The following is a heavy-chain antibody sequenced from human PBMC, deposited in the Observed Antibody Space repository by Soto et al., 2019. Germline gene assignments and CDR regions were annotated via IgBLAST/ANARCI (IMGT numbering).Heavy chain of an antibody. CDR3: AXDAXXGGXRXGMDV. J-gene: IGHJ6*02. CDR1: GGSVNNANYF. V-gene: IGHV4-31*03. D-gene: IGHD2-15*01. CDR2: IYYSGST. Sequence: QVRLEESGPGLVKPSETLSLICSVSGGSVNNANYFWNWIRHHPENGLEWIGYIYYSGSTRYNPSFKTRATLSIDTSKNQFSLRLNSVTVADTAVXFXAXDAXXGGXRXGMDVWGRGTTVTVSS.